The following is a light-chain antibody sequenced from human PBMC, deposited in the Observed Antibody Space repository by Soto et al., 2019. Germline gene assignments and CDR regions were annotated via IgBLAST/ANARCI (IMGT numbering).Light chain of an antibody. V-gene: IGLV2-14*01. J-gene: IGLJ2*01. CDR3: SSYTYISAPSSSTPVV. CDR2: EVN. CDR1: SSDVGGYDF. Sequence: QSVLTQPASVSGSPGQSITISFTGTSSDVGGYDFVSWYQHHPGKAPKLMIYEVNNRPSGVSSRFSGSKSGNTASLTIYGLQAEDEADYYCSSYTYISAPSSSTPVVFCGGTKVTVL.